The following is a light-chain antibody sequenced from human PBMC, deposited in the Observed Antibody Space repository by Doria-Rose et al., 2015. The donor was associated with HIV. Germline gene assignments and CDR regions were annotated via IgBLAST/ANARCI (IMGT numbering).Light chain of an antibody. Sequence: SPSSLSASVGDRVTITCRASQDISNYVAWYHQKPGKIPKLLIYAAVTLQSGVPSRFSGSGSGRDFTLTITSLQPEDVATYFCQKYNSAPPTFGQGTKVEIK. V-gene: IGKV1-27*01. CDR2: AAV. J-gene: IGKJ1*01. CDR3: QKYNSAPPT. CDR1: QDISNY.